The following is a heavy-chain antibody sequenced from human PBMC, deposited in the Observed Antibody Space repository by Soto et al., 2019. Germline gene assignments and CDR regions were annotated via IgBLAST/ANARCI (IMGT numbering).Heavy chain of an antibody. CDR2: MSYDGSNK. D-gene: IGHD2-15*01. V-gene: IGHV3-30*18. Sequence: QVQLVESGGGVVQPGRSLRLSCAASGFTVSSYGMHWVRQAPGKGLEWVAVMSYDGSNKYYADSVKGRFTISRDNSKNTLYLQMNSLRAEDTAVYYCAKAHEDIVVVVAATNPPHFFDYWGQGTLVTVSS. CDR3: AKAHEDIVVVVAATNPPHFFDY. CDR1: GFTVSSYG. J-gene: IGHJ4*02.